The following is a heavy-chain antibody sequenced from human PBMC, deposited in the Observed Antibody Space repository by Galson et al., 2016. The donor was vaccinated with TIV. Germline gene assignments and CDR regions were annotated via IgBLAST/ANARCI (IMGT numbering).Heavy chain of an antibody. CDR1: GFIFSNAW. J-gene: IGHJ3*02. CDR3: SRGAYGGFRGSVASDI. CDR2: IRSHFDGGTI. D-gene: IGHD4-23*01. Sequence: SLRLSCAGSGFIFSNAWMTWVRQEPGKGLEWVGRIRSHFDGGTIDYAAPVKGRFIILRDDSAQTLYLQMTSLKTEDTGIYYCSRGAYGGFRGSVASDILSQGTLVTVSA. V-gene: IGHV3-15*01.